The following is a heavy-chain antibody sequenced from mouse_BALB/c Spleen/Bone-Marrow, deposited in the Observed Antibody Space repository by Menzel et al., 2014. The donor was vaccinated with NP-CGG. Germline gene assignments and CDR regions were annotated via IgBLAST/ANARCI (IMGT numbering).Heavy chain of an antibody. V-gene: IGHV1-62-2*01. J-gene: IGHJ2*01. D-gene: IGHD1-1*02. CDR3: ARHEGGGYFDY. CDR2: FYPGSDSI. Sequence: VKLMESGAGLVKPGASVKLSCKASGYTFTEYIIHWVKQRSGQGLEWIGWFYPGSDSIKYNEKFKDKATLTADKSSSTVYVELSRLTSEDSAVYFCARHEGGGYFDYWGQGTTLTVSS. CDR1: GYTFTEYI.